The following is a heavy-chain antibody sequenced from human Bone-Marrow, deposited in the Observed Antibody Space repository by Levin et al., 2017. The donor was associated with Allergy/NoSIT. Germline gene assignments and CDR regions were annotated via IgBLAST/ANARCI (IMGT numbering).Heavy chain of an antibody. CDR3: ARDTDIVETIEGSLDY. J-gene: IGHJ4*02. Sequence: GESLKISCKASGYTFTRYYIHWVRQAPGQGLEWMGIVNPTAGGTTYAQQFQDRVTMTWDTSTSTVYMELSSLRSEDTAVYYCARDTDIVETIEGSLDYWGQGTLVTVSS. V-gene: IGHV1-46*01. CDR2: VNPTAGGT. D-gene: IGHD5-12*01. CDR1: GYTFTRYY.